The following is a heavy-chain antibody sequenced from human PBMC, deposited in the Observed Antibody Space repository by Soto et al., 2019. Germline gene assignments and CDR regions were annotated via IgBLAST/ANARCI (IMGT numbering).Heavy chain of an antibody. CDR2: IYPGDSDT. D-gene: IGHD3-3*01. CDR1: GYSFTSYW. CDR3: ARQASGDFCSGELTSFDP. V-gene: IGHV5-51*01. J-gene: IGHJ5*02. Sequence: PGESLKISCKGSGYSFTSYWIGWVRQVPGKGLEWMGIIYPGDSDTRYSPSFQGKVTISADKSISTAYLQWSSLKASDTAMYYCARQASGDFCSGELTSFDPWGQGTLVTVSS.